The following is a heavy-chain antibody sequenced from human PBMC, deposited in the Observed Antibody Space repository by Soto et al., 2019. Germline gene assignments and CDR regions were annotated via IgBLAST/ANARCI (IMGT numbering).Heavy chain of an antibody. CDR2: IYYSGST. J-gene: IGHJ3*02. V-gene: IGHV4-31*03. CDR3: ASYKTGDAFDI. D-gene: IGHD1-1*01. CDR1: GGSISSGDYY. Sequence: SETLSLTCSVSGGSISSGDYYWSWIRQHPGKDLEWIGYIYYSGSTYYNPSLKSRVIISVDTSKNQFSLKLSSVTAADTAVYYCASYKTGDAFDIWGQGTMVTVSS.